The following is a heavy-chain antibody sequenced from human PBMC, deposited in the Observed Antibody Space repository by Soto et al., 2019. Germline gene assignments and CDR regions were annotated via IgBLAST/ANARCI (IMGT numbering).Heavy chain of an antibody. CDR2: IIPNLGKT. CDR1: GDTFTSYG. J-gene: IGHJ4*02. V-gene: IGHV1-69*04. D-gene: IGHD5-12*01. CDR3: ASGDSGYVLDF. Sequence: SVKASCKSSGDTFTSYGISWVRQAPGQGLEWMGRIIPNLGKTNYAQKFQGRVTITADKSTSTAYMELSSLRSEDTAVYYCASGDSGYVLDFWGQGTLVTVSS.